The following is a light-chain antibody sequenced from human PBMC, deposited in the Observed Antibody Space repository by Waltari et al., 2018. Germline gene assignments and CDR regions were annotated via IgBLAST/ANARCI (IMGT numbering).Light chain of an antibody. J-gene: IGKJ2*01. CDR1: QRVLYSPDNKNY. Sequence: DIVMTQSPDSLAVSLGERAPISCKSSQRVLYSPDNKNYLAWYQQKPGQPPKLLIYWASTRESGVPDRFSGSGSETDFTLTISSLQAEDVAVYYCQEYFSAPYTFGQGTKLEI. V-gene: IGKV4-1*01. CDR2: WAS. CDR3: QEYFSAPYT.